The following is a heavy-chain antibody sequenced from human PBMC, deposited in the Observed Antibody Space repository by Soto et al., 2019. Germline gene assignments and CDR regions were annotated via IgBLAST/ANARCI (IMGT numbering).Heavy chain of an antibody. CDR2: IYTSGST. V-gene: IGHV4-4*07. CDR1: GGSITSYY. J-gene: IGHJ4*02. Sequence: SETLSLTCTVSGGSITSYYWSWIRQPAGREGEEIGCIYTSGSTNYNPPLKSRVTMSVDTSKNQFSLMLTSVTAADTAVYYCAREYYGSSTSCYDYWGQGTLVTVSS. CDR3: AREYYGSSTSCYDY. D-gene: IGHD2-2*01.